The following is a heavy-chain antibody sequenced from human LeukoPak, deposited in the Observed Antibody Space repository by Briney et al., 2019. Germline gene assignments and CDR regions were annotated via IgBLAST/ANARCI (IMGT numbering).Heavy chain of an antibody. V-gene: IGHV4-30-2*01. Sequence: SETLSLTCAVSGGSISSGGYSWSWIRQPPGKGLEWIGYIYHSGSTYYNPSLKSRVTISVDRSKNQFSLKLSSVTAADTAVYYCARAGYSSGWYLGYYFDYWGQGTLVTVSS. D-gene: IGHD6-19*01. CDR3: ARAGYSSGWYLGYYFDY. CDR2: IYHSGST. CDR1: GGSISSGGYS. J-gene: IGHJ4*02.